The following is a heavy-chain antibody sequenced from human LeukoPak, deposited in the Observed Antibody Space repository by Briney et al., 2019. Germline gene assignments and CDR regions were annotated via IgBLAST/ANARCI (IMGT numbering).Heavy chain of an antibody. CDR3: ARTSRYSSGWYLDY. CDR1: GGSFSGYY. V-gene: IGHV4-34*01. D-gene: IGHD6-19*01. Sequence: ASETLSFTCAVYGGSFSGYYWIWIRQPPGKGLEWIGEINHSGSTNYNPSLKSRVTTSVDTSKNQFSLKLSSVTAADTAVYYCARTSRYSSGWYLDYWGQGTLVTVSS. CDR2: INHSGST. J-gene: IGHJ4*02.